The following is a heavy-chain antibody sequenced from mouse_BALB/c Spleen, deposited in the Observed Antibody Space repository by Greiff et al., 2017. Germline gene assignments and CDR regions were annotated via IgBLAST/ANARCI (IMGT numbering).Heavy chain of an antibody. CDR1: GYTFTSYT. D-gene: IGHD2-1*01. J-gene: IGHJ3*01. CDR3: ARSRGNHYLAWFAY. CDR2: INPSSGYT. V-gene: IGHV1-4*02. Sequence: VQLQQSAAELARPGASVKMSCKASGYTFTSYTMHWVKQRPGQGLEWIGYINPSSGYTEYNQKFKDKTTLTADKSSSTAYMQLSSLTSEDSAVYYCARSRGNHYLAWFAYWGQGTLVTVAA.